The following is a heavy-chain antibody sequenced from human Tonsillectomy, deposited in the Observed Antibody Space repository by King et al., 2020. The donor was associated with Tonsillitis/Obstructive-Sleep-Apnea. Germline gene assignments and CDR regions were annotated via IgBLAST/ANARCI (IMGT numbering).Heavy chain of an antibody. Sequence: VQLQQWGAGLLKPSETLSLTCAVYGGSFSGYYWSWIRQPPGKGLEWIGEINHSGSTNYNPTLKSRVTISVDTSKNQCSLKLSSGPAADTAVYYCGALGAYGMDVWGQGTTVTVSS. CDR2: INHSGST. V-gene: IGHV4-34*01. J-gene: IGHJ6*02. CDR3: GALGAYGMDV. CDR1: GGSFSGYY.